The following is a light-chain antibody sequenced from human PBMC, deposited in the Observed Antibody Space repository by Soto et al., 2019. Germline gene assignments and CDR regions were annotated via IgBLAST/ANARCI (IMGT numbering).Light chain of an antibody. J-gene: IGLJ1*01. Sequence: SYELTQPPSVSVAPGQTARISCGGNKIETKTVFWYQQKPGQAPVVVVSDDSVRPSGIPERFSGSNSGGTATLSIIGVEAGDEADYYCQVWDSLSDHHVFG. V-gene: IGLV3-21*02. CDR3: QVWDSLSDHHV. CDR2: DDS. CDR1: KIETKT.